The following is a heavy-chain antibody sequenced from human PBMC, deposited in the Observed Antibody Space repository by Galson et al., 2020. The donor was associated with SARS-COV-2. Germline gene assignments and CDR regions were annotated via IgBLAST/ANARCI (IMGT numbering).Heavy chain of an antibody. D-gene: IGHD6-6*01. V-gene: IGHV2-5*02. CDR2: LYWDDDK. Sequence: KMSGPTLVQPTQTLTLNRTLPGFSLNTSAVGVGWIRNPPGKALERLPLLYWDDDKRYSPSLKSRLTITKDTSKNQVVLTVTDMDPVDRATYYCSYRSVPALPFDYWGQGTLVVVSS. CDR3: SYRSVPALPFDY. CDR1: GFSLNTSAVG. J-gene: IGHJ4*02.